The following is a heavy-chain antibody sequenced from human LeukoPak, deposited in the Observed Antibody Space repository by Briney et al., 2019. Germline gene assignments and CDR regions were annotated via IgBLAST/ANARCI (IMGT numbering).Heavy chain of an antibody. D-gene: IGHD3-3*01. CDR1: GYTFTGYY. V-gene: IGHV1-2*02. CDR3: ARGFTIFSSPLGY. CDR2: INPNSGGT. Sequence: GASVKVSCKASGYTFTGYYMHWVRQAPGQGLEWMGWINPNSGGTNYAQKFQGRVTMTRDTSISTAYMELSRLRSDDTAVYYCARGFTIFSSPLGYWGQGTLVTVSS. J-gene: IGHJ4*02.